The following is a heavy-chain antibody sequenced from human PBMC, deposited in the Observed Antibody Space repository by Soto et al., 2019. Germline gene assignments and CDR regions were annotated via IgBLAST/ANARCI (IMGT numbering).Heavy chain of an antibody. J-gene: IGHJ3*02. V-gene: IGHV1-69*13. CDR2: IIPIFGTA. CDR1: GGTFSSYA. Sequence: ASVKVSCKASGGTFSSYAISWVRQAPGQGLEWMGGIIPIFGTANYAQKFQGRVTITADESTSTAYMELSSLRSEDTAVYYCAGGNHYYDRNDAFDIWGQGTMVTVSS. D-gene: IGHD3-22*01. CDR3: AGGNHYYDRNDAFDI.